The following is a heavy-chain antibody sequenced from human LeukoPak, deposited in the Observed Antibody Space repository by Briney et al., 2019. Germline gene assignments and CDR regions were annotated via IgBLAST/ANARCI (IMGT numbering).Heavy chain of an antibody. D-gene: IGHD2-2*03. CDR3: ARLTHGYCSSTSCHALEPYYYYYMDV. CDR1: GYTFTSYG. Sequence: GASVKVSCKASGYTFTSYGISWVRQAPGQGLEWMGWISAYNGNTNYAQKLQGRVTMTTDTSTSTAYMELRSLRSDDTAVYYCARLTHGYCSSTSCHALEPYYYYYMDVWGKGTTVTVSS. V-gene: IGHV1-18*01. CDR2: ISAYNGNT. J-gene: IGHJ6*03.